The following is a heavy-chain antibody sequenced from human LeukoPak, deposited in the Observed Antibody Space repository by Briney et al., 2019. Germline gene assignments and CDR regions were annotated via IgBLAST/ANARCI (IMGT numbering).Heavy chain of an antibody. D-gene: IGHD2-15*01. Sequence: ASVKVSCKASGYTFTGYYMHWVRQAPGQGLEWMGIINPSGGSTSYAQKFQGRVTMTRDTSTSTVYMELSSLRSEDTAVYYCARDLGGRGPYYYYGMDVWGQGTTVTVSS. V-gene: IGHV1-46*01. CDR3: ARDLGGRGPYYYYGMDV. CDR2: INPSGGST. CDR1: GYTFTGYY. J-gene: IGHJ6*02.